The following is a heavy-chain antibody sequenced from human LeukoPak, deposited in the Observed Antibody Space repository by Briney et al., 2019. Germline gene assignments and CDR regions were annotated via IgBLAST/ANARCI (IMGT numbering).Heavy chain of an antibody. V-gene: IGHV1-18*01. Sequence: ASVKVSCKASGYTFTTYGINWVRQAPGQGLEWMGWISAYNGNTKYAQKLQGRVTMTTDTSTSTAYMDLKSLRSDDTAVYYCARDQMGGSYYGYFQHWGQGTLVTVSS. J-gene: IGHJ1*01. D-gene: IGHD1-26*01. CDR1: GYTFTTYG. CDR2: ISAYNGNT. CDR3: ARDQMGGSYYGYFQH.